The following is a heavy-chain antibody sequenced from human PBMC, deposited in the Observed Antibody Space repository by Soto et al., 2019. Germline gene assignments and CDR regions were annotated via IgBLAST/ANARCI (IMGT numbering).Heavy chain of an antibody. D-gene: IGHD2-2*01. CDR2: IIPILGIA. CDR3: ARVIVVVPAAISSDYGMDV. J-gene: IGHJ6*02. Sequence: SVKVSCKASGGTFSSYTISWVRQAPGQGLEWMGRIIPILGIANYAQKFQGRVTITADKSTGTAYMELSSLRSEDTAVYYCARVIVVVPAAISSDYGMDVWG. CDR1: GGTFSSYT. V-gene: IGHV1-69*02.